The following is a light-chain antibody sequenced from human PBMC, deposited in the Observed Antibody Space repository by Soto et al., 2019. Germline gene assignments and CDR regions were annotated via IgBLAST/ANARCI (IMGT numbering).Light chain of an antibody. Sequence: QSVLTQPASVFGSPGQSITFSCTGTSSDVGGYNFVSWYQQHPGKAPKLMIYEGSKRPSGVSNRFSGSKSGNTASLTITGLQAEDEADYYCCSYAGSSTAIFGGGTKVTVL. CDR1: SSDVGGYNF. CDR3: CSYAGSSTAI. V-gene: IGLV2-23*01. J-gene: IGLJ2*01. CDR2: EGS.